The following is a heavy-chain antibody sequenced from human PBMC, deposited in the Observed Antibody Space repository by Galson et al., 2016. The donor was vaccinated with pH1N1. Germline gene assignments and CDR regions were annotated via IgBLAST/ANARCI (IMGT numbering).Heavy chain of an antibody. CDR2: LNPTGGSR. CDR1: GYTFTSDF. CDR3: ARARESSGYYLGSDAFDI. J-gene: IGHJ3*02. Sequence: SVKVSCKASGYTFTSDFMHWVRQAPGQGLEWMGMLNPTGGSRIYAQKFQGRVTMTRDTSTSTVYMELSSLRSEDTAVYYCARARESSGYYLGSDAFDIWGQGTMVTVSP. V-gene: IGHV1-46*01. D-gene: IGHD3-22*01.